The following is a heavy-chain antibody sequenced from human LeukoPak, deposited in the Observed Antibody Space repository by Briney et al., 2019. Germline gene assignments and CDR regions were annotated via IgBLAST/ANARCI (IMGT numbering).Heavy chain of an antibody. CDR1: GDSITSRNW. CDR3: ARGMWFDTLFSAFDV. CDR2: IFHTGST. D-gene: IGHD3-10*01. V-gene: IGHV4-4*02. J-gene: IGHJ3*01. Sequence: SETLSLTCYVSGDSITSRNWWTWVRQTPEKGLEWIGEIFHTGSTNYNPSVEGRVTISIDKSKNQFSLMLTSVTAADTALYYCARGMWFDTLFSAFDVWGQGTMVSVSS.